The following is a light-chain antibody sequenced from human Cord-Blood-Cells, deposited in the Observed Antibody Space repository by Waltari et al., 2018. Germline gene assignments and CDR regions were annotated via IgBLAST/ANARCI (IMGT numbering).Light chain of an antibody. J-gene: IGKJ1*01. Sequence: DIQMTQSPSSLTASVGYRVTITCQASQDISNYLNWYHQKPRKTPKLLIYDASNLETGVPSRFSGSGSGTDFTFTISSLQPEDIATYYCQQYDNLPWTFGQGTKVEIK. CDR3: QQYDNLPWT. V-gene: IGKV1-33*01. CDR2: DAS. CDR1: QDISNY.